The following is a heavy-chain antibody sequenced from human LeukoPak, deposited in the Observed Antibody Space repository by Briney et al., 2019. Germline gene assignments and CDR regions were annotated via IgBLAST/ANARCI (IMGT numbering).Heavy chain of an antibody. CDR2: MNPNSGNT. J-gene: IGHJ6*03. CDR1: GYTFTSYD. CDR3: ARVVPSGWYVDYYYYMDV. V-gene: IGHV1-8*03. D-gene: IGHD6-19*01. Sequence: EASVKVSCKASGYTFTSYDINWVRQATGQGLEWMGWMNPNSGNTGYAQKFQGRVTITRNTSISTAYMELSSLRSEDTAVYYCARVVPSGWYVDYYYYMDVWGKGTTVTISS.